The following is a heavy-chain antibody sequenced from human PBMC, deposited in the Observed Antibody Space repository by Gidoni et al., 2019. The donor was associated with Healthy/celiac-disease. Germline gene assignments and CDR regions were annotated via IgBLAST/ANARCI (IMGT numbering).Heavy chain of an antibody. Sequence: QVQLVESGGGVVQPGRSLRLSCAASGFTCSSYGMHWVRQAPGKGLEWVAVIWYDGSNKYYADSVKGRFTISRDNSKNTLYLQMNSLRAEDTAVYYCARGYSSGPNDYWGQGTLVTVSS. CDR2: IWYDGSNK. V-gene: IGHV3-33*01. D-gene: IGHD6-19*01. CDR1: GFTCSSYG. CDR3: ARGYSSGPNDY. J-gene: IGHJ4*02.